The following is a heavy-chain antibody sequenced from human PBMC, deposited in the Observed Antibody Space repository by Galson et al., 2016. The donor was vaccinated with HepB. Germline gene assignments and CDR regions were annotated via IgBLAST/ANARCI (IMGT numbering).Heavy chain of an antibody. CDR3: ARAPETGYDFWSGYADF. V-gene: IGHV3-33*01. CDR2: VWFDGSKK. J-gene: IGHJ4*02. CDR1: GFRFSDYG. Sequence: SLRLSCAASGFRFSDYGMHWVRQAPGRGLEWVALVWFDGSKKFYDDSVKGRFTISRDNAKNTLFLQMNSLRVEDSAVYYCARAPETGYDFWSGYADFWGQGNLVTVSS. D-gene: IGHD3-3*01.